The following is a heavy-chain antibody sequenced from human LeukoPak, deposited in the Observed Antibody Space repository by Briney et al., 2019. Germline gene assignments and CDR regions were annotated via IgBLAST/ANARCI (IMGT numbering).Heavy chain of an antibody. V-gene: IGHV3-53*01. J-gene: IGHJ4*02. CDR3: ARVYYGDYIFDY. Sequence: GGSLRLSCAASGFTFSSNYMSWVRQAPGKGLEWVSVIYSGGSTYYADSVKGRFTISRDNSKNTLYLQMNSLRAEDTAVYYCARVYYGDYIFDYWGQGTLVTVSS. CDR1: GFTFSSNY. D-gene: IGHD4-17*01. CDR2: IYSGGST.